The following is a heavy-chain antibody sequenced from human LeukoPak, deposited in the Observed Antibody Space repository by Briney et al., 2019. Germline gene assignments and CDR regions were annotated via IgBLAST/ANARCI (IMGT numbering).Heavy chain of an antibody. Sequence: GGSLRLSCAASGFTFSSYSMNWVRQAPGKGLEGVSSNSSSSSYIYYADSVKGRFTISRDNAKNSPYLQMNSLRAEDTAVYYCARDQFNYGSGSYAALAFDIWGQGTMVTVSS. CDR2: NSSSSSYI. V-gene: IGHV3-21*01. J-gene: IGHJ3*02. D-gene: IGHD3-10*01. CDR1: GFTFSSYS. CDR3: ARDQFNYGSGSYAALAFDI.